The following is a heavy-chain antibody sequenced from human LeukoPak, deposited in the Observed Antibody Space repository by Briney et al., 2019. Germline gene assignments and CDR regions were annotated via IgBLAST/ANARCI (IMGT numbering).Heavy chain of an antibody. CDR1: GGSISSGDYY. D-gene: IGHD4-23*01. Sequence: SETLPLTCTVSGGSISSGDYYWSWIRQPPGKGLEWVGYIYYSGSTYYNPSLKSRVTISVDTSKNQFSLKLGSVTAADTAVYYCARDLLNEGNHLDYWGQGTLVTVSS. V-gene: IGHV4-30-4*01. CDR3: ARDLLNEGNHLDY. CDR2: IYYSGST. J-gene: IGHJ4*02.